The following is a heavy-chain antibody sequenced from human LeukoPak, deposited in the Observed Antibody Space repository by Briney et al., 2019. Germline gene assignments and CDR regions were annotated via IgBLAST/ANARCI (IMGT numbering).Heavy chain of an antibody. CDR2: ISVYSDDT. CDR3: AREADSSGYFFRPDY. CDR1: GYTFTNYA. D-gene: IGHD3-22*01. J-gene: IGHJ4*02. Sequence: ASVKVSCTASGYTFTNYAISWVRQAPGQGLEWMGWISVYSDDTKSAQNLQGRITMTKDTSTSTAYMELRSLRSDDTAVYYCAREADSSGYFFRPDYWGQGTLVTVSS. V-gene: IGHV1-18*01.